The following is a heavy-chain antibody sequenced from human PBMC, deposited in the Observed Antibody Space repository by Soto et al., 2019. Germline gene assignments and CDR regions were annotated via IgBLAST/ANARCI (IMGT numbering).Heavy chain of an antibody. D-gene: IGHD2-2*01. V-gene: IGHV4-30-4*01. CDR3: ARATIVLVRAAMVSHWFDP. CDR2: IYYSGST. CDR1: GGSISSGDYY. Sequence: SETLSLTCTFSGGSISSGDYYLSWTRQPPGKGLEWIGYIYYSGSTYYNPSLKSRVTISVDTSKNQFSLKLSSVTAADTAVYYCARATIVLVRAAMVSHWFDPWGQGTLVTVSS. J-gene: IGHJ5*02.